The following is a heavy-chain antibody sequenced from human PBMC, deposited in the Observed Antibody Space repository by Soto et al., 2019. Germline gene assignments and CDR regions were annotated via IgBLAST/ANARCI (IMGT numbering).Heavy chain of an antibody. CDR2: ISAYNGNT. CDR1: GYTFTSYG. D-gene: IGHD2-15*01. J-gene: IGHJ5*02. CDR3: ARDAWVVVAAHQFSGRKNWFDP. V-gene: IGHV1-18*01. Sequence: ASVKVSCKASGYTFTSYGISWVRQAPGQGLEWMGWISAYNGNTNYAQKLQGRVTMTTDTSTSTAYMELRSLRSDDTAVYYCARDAWVVVAAHQFSGRKNWFDPWGQGTLVTVSS.